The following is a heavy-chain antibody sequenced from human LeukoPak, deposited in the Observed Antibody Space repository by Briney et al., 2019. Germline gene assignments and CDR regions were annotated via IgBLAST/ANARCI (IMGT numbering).Heavy chain of an antibody. CDR3: ARARRITMIVVANNWFDP. CDR2: INPNSGGT. CDR1: GYTFTGYY. J-gene: IGHJ5*02. Sequence: GASVKVSCKASGYTFTGYYMHWVRRAPGQGLEWMGWINPNSGGTNYAQKFQGRVTMTRDTSISTAYMELSRLRSDDTAVYYCARARRITMIVVANNWFDPWGQGTLVTVSS. V-gene: IGHV1-2*02. D-gene: IGHD3-22*01.